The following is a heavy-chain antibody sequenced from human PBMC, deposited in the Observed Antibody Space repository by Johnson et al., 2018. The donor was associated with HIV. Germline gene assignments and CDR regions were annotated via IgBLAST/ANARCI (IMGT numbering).Heavy chain of an antibody. CDR2: IYSGDST. CDR1: GFTVSSNY. Sequence: VQLVESGGGVVQPGRSLRLSCAASGFTVSSNYMSWVRQAPGKGLEWVSVIYSGDSTYYADSVKGRFIISRDNSKHTLYLQMNSLRADDTAVYYCAKDVHSSGWYAFDIWGQGTMVTVSS. D-gene: IGHD6-19*01. CDR3: AKDVHSSGWYAFDI. J-gene: IGHJ3*02. V-gene: IGHV3-66*01.